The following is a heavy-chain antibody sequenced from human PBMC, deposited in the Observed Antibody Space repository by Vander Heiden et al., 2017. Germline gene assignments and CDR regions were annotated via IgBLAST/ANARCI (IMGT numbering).Heavy chain of an antibody. V-gene: IGHV3-30*02. D-gene: IGHD1-26*01. CDR3: ARDLGAGRYFYY. Sequence: QVQLVESGGGVVKTRGDLRLSCAASEFPFSPYGMLWVRQAQGKGIEWVALIGDDGSFKAYADSVKSRFTISRDNSKNTLYLQMTSLIAEDTAVYDCARDLGAGRYFYYWGQGSRVTVSS. CDR1: EFPFSPYG. CDR2: IGDDGSFK. J-gene: IGHJ4*02.